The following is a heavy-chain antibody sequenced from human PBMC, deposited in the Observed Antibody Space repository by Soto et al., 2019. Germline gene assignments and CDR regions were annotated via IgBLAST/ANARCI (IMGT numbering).Heavy chain of an antibody. V-gene: IGHV1-18*01. CDR2: ISAYNGNT. J-gene: IGHJ4*02. CDR1: GYTFTSYG. Sequence: GASVKVSCKASGYTFTSYGISWVRQAPGQGLEWMGWISAYNGNTNYAQKLQGRVTMTTDTSTSTAYMELRSLRSDDTAVYYCARVPVMLEQQLVNPYYFDYWGQGTLVTVSS. CDR3: ARVPVMLEQQLVNPYYFDY. D-gene: IGHD6-13*01.